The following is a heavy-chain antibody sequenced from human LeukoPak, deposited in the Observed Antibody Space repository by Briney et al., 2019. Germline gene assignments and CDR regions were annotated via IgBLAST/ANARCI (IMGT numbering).Heavy chain of an antibody. V-gene: IGHV4-59*01. CDR3: ARDSLVRGVSYGMTS. CDR1: GGSISSYY. CDR2: IYYSGST. Sequence: SETLSLTCTVSGGSISSYYWSWIRQPPGKGLEWIGYIYYSGSTNYNPSLKSRVTISVDTSKNQFSLKLSSVTAADTAVYYCARDSLVRGVSYGMTSGAKGPRSPSPQ. D-gene: IGHD3-10*01. J-gene: IGHJ6*04.